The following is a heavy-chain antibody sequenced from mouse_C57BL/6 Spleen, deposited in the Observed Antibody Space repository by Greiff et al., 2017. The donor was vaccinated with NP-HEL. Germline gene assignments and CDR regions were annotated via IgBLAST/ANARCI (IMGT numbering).Heavy chain of an antibody. CDR3: ARSDYGSSYPYAMDY. J-gene: IGHJ4*01. V-gene: IGHV1-39*01. CDR2: INPNYGTT. D-gene: IGHD1-1*01. Sequence: EVKLQESGPELVKPGASVKISCKASGYSFTDYNMNWVKQSNGKSLEWIGVINPNYGTTSYNQKFKGKATLTVDQSSSTAYMQLNSLTSEDSAVYYCARSDYGSSYPYAMDYWGQGTSVTVSS. CDR1: GYSFTDYN.